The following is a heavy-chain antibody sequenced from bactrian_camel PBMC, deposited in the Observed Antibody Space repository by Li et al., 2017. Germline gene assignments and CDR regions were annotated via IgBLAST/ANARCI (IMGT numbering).Heavy chain of an antibody. Sequence: HVQLVESGGGSVQAGGSLRLSCRTSGYIYSPMCMGWFRQVPGKEREGVAVSVPGGSNTYYADSVKGRYTISRDNSKGTVFLQMNSLKPEDTAVYYCAAGFICREDFFRYWGQGTQVTVS. CDR1: GYIYSPMC. D-gene: IGHD6*01. CDR2: SVPGGSNT. V-gene: IGHV3-3*01. CDR3: AAGFICREDFFRY. J-gene: IGHJ4*01.